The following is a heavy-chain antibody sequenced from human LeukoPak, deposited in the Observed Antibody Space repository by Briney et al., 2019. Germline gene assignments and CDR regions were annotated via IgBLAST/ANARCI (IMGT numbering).Heavy chain of an antibody. D-gene: IGHD3-3*01. CDR3: ATDDFWSGYGANYYGMDV. CDR1: GGTFSSYA. CDR2: IIPIFGTA. Sequence: GASVKVSCKASGGTFSSYAISWVRRAPGQGLEWMGGIIPIFGTANYAQKFQGRVTITADESTSTAYMELSSLRSEDTAVYYCATDDFWSGYGANYYGMDVWGQGTTVTVSS. J-gene: IGHJ6*02. V-gene: IGHV1-69*01.